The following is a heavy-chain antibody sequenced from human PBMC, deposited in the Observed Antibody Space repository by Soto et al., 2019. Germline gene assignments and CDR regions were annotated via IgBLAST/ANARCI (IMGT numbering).Heavy chain of an antibody. CDR3: AKTSVAYYYYMDV. J-gene: IGHJ6*03. Sequence: GGSLRLSCAASGFTFGNYAMYWVRQAPGKGLEWVSAISGSGDYIYYADSVKGRFTISRDNAKNSLYLQMNSLRAEDTALYYCAKTSVAYYYYMDVWGKGTTVTVSS. CDR2: ISGSGDYI. CDR1: GFTFGNYA. V-gene: IGHV3-23*01.